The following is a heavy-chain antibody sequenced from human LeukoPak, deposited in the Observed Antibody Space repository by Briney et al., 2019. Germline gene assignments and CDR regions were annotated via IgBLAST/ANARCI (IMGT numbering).Heavy chain of an antibody. J-gene: IGHJ3*02. CDR2: IYYSGST. Sequence: PSETLSLTCTVSGGSISSSTYFWGWIRQPPGKGLEWIGTIYYSGSTNYNPSLKSRVTISVDTSKNQFSLKLSSVTAADTAAYYCARLGAFDIWGQGTMVTVSS. CDR1: GGSISSSTYF. CDR3: ARLGAFDI. V-gene: IGHV4-39*07.